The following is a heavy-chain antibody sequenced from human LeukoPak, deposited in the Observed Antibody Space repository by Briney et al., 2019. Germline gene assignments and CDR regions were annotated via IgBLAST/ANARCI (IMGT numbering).Heavy chain of an antibody. CDR3: AKDRRSSGWYDY. V-gene: IGHV3-23*01. D-gene: IGHD6-19*01. CDR1: GFTFSIYA. J-gene: IGHJ4*02. Sequence: GGSLRLSCAASGFTFSIYAMSWVRQAPGKGLEWVSAISGSGGSTYYADSVKGRFTISRDNSKNTLYLQMNSLRAEDTAVYYCAKDRRSSGWYDYWGQGTLVTVSS. CDR2: ISGSGGST.